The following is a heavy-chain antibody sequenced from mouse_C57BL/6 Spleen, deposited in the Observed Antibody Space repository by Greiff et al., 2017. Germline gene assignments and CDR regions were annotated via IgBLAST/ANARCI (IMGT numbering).Heavy chain of an antibody. J-gene: IGHJ2*01. CDR3: ARLRTGRYFDH. CDR2: IYPGDGDT. D-gene: IGHD4-1*01. V-gene: IGHV1-80*01. CDR1: GYAFSSYW. Sequence: QVQLQQSGAELVKPGASVKISCKASGYAFSSYWMNWVKQRPGKGLEWIGQIYPGDGDTNYNGKFKGKATLTAGKSSSTAYMQLSSLTSEDSAVYFCARLRTGRYFDHRGHGTPLTVSS.